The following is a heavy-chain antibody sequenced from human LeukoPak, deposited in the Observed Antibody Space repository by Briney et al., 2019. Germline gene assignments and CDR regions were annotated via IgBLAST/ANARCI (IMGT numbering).Heavy chain of an antibody. CDR3: ARDWGCSGGSCRTSGNY. J-gene: IGHJ4*02. V-gene: IGHV7-4-1*02. D-gene: IGHD2-15*01. CDR2: INTNTGNP. CDR1: GYTFTSYA. Sequence: ASVKVSCKASGYTFTSYAMNWVRQAPGQGLEWMGWINTNTGNPTYAQGFTGRFVFSLDTSVSTAYLQISSLKAEDTAVYYCARDWGCSGGSCRTSGNYWGQGTLVTVSS.